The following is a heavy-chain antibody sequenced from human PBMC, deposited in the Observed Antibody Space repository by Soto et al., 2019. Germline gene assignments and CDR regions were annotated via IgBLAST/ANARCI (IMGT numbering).Heavy chain of an antibody. J-gene: IGHJ6*02. CDR2: INPNSGGT. V-gene: IGHV1-2*04. CDR3: ARGNYSSSWYYYSGMDV. Sequence: ASVKVSCKASGYTFTGYYMHWVRQAPGQGLEWMGWINPNSGGTNYAQKFQGWVTMTRDTSISTAYMELSRLRSDDTAVYYCARGNYSSSWYYYSGMDVWGQGTTVTVSS. CDR1: GYTFTGYY. D-gene: IGHD6-13*01.